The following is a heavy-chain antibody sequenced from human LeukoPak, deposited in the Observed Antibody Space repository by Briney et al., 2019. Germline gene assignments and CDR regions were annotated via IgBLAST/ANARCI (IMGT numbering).Heavy chain of an antibody. Sequence: PSETLSLTCTLSGYSISSGYYWGWIRQPPGKGMEWIGSIYHSGSTYYNPSLKSRVTISVDTSKNQFSLKLSSVTAADTAVYYCARDDIVATIGPDYWGQGTLVTVSS. D-gene: IGHD5-12*01. CDR3: ARDDIVATIGPDY. V-gene: IGHV4-38-2*02. CDR2: IYHSGST. CDR1: GYSISSGYY. J-gene: IGHJ4*02.